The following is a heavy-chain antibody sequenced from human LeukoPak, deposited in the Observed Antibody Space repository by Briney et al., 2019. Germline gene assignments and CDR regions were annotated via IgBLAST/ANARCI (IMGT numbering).Heavy chain of an antibody. CDR3: ARRAPYGDFSFDP. J-gene: IGHJ5*02. V-gene: IGHV3-48*01. CDR1: GFTFSTYS. Sequence: GGSLRLSCAASGFTFSTYSMNWVRQAPGKGLEWVSHISSGSSTLYYADSVKGRFTISRDNAKNSLFLQMDSLRAEDTAVYYCARRAPYGDFSFDPWGQGTLVTVSS. D-gene: IGHD4-17*01. CDR2: ISSGSSTL.